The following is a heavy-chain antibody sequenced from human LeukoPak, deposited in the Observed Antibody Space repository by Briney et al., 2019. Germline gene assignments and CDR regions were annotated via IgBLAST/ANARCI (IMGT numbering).Heavy chain of an antibody. V-gene: IGHV3-33*01. D-gene: IGHD3-10*01. Sequence: PGGSLRLSCAASGFTFSGYAMHWVRQAPGKGLEWVAVIGYDGSNKYDADSVKGRFTISRDNSKNMMYLQMNSLRAEDTAVYYCARDRFMVRGVMVGTFDLWGQGTMVTVSS. CDR1: GFTFSGYA. CDR3: ARDRFMVRGVMVGTFDL. J-gene: IGHJ3*01. CDR2: IGYDGSNK.